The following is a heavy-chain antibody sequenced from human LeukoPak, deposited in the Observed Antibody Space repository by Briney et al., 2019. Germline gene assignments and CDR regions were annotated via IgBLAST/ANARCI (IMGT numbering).Heavy chain of an antibody. Sequence: GSSVKVSCKASGGTFSSYAISWVRQAPGQGLEWMGRIIPILGIANYAQKFQGGVTITADKSTSTAYMELSSLRSEDTAVYYCARALPVLTTVTTFGFDYWGQGTLVTVSS. CDR3: ARALPVLTTVTTFGFDY. D-gene: IGHD4-17*01. CDR1: GGTFSSYA. CDR2: IIPILGIA. V-gene: IGHV1-69*04. J-gene: IGHJ4*02.